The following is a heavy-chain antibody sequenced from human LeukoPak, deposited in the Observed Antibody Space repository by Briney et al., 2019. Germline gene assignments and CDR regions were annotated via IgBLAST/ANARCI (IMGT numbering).Heavy chain of an antibody. D-gene: IGHD3-22*01. CDR2: IYYSGST. V-gene: IGHV4-39*07. Sequence: SETLSPTCTVSGGSISSSSYYWGWIRQPPGKGLEWIGSIYYSGSTYYNPSLKSRVTISVDTSKNQFSLKLSSVTAADTAVYYCARVPTPPYYYDSSGYYGSFDYWGQGTLVTVSS. CDR1: GGSISSSSYY. J-gene: IGHJ4*02. CDR3: ARVPTPPYYYDSSGYYGSFDY.